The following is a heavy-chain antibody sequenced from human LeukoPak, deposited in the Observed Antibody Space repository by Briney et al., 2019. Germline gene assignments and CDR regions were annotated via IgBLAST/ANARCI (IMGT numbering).Heavy chain of an antibody. J-gene: IGHJ4*02. CDR1: GYTLTELS. CDR3: ASFERYHDFDY. CDR2: IIPIFGTA. Sequence: ASVKVSCKVSGYTLTELSMHWVRQAPGQGLEWMGGIIPIFGTANYAQKFQGRVTITADESTSTAYMELSSLRSEDTAVYCCASFERYHDFDYWGQGTLVTVSS. V-gene: IGHV1-69*13. D-gene: IGHD3-9*01.